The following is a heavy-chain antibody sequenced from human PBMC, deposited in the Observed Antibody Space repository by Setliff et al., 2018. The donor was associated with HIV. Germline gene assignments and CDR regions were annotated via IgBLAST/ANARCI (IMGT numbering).Heavy chain of an antibody. Sequence: GGSLRLSCAASGFTFSSYSMNWVRQAPGKGLEWVSSISSSSSYIYYADSVKGRFTISRDNAKNSLYLQMNSLRAEDTALYYCARDFRRYFDYYYYGMDVWCQGTTVTVSS. D-gene: IGHD3-9*01. CDR2: ISSSSSYI. CDR3: ARDFRRYFDYYYYGMDV. V-gene: IGHV3-21*01. CDR1: GFTFSSYS. J-gene: IGHJ6*02.